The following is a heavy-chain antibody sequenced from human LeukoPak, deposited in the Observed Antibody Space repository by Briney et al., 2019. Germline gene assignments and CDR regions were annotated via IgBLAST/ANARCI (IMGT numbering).Heavy chain of an antibody. D-gene: IGHD5-18*01. Sequence: SETLSLTCSVSGGPISGHSWGWVRQPPGKGLECIGYISDSGTSNHNPALKSRVTTSVDTSQNQFSLTLTSVTAADTAVYYCARRVQLWSYWHFDLWGRGTLVTVSS. CDR3: ARRVQLWSYWHFDL. CDR2: ISDSGTS. V-gene: IGHV4-59*08. J-gene: IGHJ2*01. CDR1: GGPISGHS.